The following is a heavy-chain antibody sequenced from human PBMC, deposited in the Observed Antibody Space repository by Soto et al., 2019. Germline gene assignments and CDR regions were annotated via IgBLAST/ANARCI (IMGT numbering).Heavy chain of an antibody. CDR2: INHSGST. CDR1: GGSFSGYY. D-gene: IGHD3-16*02. CDR3: ARGKLSDYVWGSYRYHFDY. V-gene: IGHV4-34*01. J-gene: IGHJ4*02. Sequence: ASETLSLTCAVYGGSFSGYYWSWIRQPPGKGLEWIGEINHSGSTNYNPSLKSRVTISVGTSKNQFSLKLSSVTAADTAVYYCARGKLSDYVWGSYRYHFDYWGQGTVVTVSS.